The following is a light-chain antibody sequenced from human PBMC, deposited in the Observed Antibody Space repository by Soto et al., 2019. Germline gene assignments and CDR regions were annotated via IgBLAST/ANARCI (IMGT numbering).Light chain of an antibody. CDR3: QQGYSTTPIT. Sequence: DIQMTQSPSSLSAAIGDRVTITCRASQSNKNYLNWYQHKPGAAPKLLIFGASNLESGVPSRFSGSGSGTEFTLSISSLQPEDFATYYCQQGYSTTPITFGQGTRVEIK. J-gene: IGKJ5*01. CDR1: QSNKNY. V-gene: IGKV1-39*01. CDR2: GAS.